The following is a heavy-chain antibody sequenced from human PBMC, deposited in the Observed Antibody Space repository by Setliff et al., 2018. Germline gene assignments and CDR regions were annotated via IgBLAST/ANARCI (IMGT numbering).Heavy chain of an antibody. Sequence: PGGSLRLSCAASGFTSSSYNMNWVRQAPGKGLEWVSYISSSGSTIYYADSVKGRFTISRDNAKNSLYLQMNSLRAEDTAVYYCASLFAGYFDYWGQGTLVTVSS. CDR3: ASLFAGYFDY. CDR2: ISSSGSTI. J-gene: IGHJ4*02. CDR1: GFTSSSYN. V-gene: IGHV3-48*04.